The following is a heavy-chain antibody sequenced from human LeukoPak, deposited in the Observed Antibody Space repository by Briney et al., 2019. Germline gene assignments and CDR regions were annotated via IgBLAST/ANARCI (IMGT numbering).Heavy chain of an antibody. Sequence: SETLSLTCAVYGGFFSGYYWSWIRQPPGKGLEWIGEINHSGSTTYNPSPKSRVTISVDASKNQFSLKLRSVPAADTAVYYGARPKVVRGVISREYYYYYYGMSVWGQGTTVTVSS. J-gene: IGHJ6*02. V-gene: IGHV4-34*01. D-gene: IGHD3-10*01. CDR2: INHSGST. CDR3: ARPKVVRGVISREYYYYYYGMSV. CDR1: GGFFSGYY.